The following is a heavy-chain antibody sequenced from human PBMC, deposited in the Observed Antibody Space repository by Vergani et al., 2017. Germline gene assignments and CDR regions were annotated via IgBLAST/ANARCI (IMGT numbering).Heavy chain of an antibody. D-gene: IGHD3-10*01. CDR1: GDSVISTDYH. CDR3: AGGVMYYYGSGSYFERIYYYYFMDV. V-gene: IGHV4-61*08. J-gene: IGHJ6*03. Sequence: QVQLQESGPGLVKPSETLSLTCTVSGDSVISTDYHWGWIRQPPGKGLEWIGYIDYSGSTNYNPSLKSRVTISVDTSKNQVSLKLSSVTAADMAVYYCAGGVMYYYGSGSYFERIYYYYFMDVWGKGTTVTVSS. CDR2: IDYSGST.